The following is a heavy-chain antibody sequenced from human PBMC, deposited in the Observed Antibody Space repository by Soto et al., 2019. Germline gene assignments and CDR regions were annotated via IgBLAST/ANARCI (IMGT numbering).Heavy chain of an antibody. V-gene: IGHV4-4*02. Sequence: QVQLQESGPGLVKPSGTLSLTCAVSGGSISSSNWWSWVRQPPGKGLEWIGEIYHSGSTNYNPSLKSRVTISVDKSKTQLSLKVSSEPAADKAVYYWARDGTAADVYAMDVWGQCTTVTVSS. J-gene: IGHJ6*02. D-gene: IGHD6-13*01. CDR2: IYHSGST. CDR1: GGSISSSNW. CDR3: ARDGTAADVYAMDV.